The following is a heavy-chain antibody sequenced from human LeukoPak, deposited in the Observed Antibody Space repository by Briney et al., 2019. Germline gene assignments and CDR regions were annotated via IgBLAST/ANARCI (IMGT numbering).Heavy chain of an antibody. J-gene: IGHJ4*02. CDR1: GFTFSNYW. CDR3: AKGGATVIDY. Sequence: GESLRLSCAASGFTFSNYWMHWVRQAPGKGLVWVSRINSDGSSTTSADSVKGRFTISGDNAKNTLYLQMNSLRAEDTAVYYCAKGGATVIDYWGQGTLVTVSS. D-gene: IGHD4-17*01. V-gene: IGHV3-74*01. CDR2: INSDGSST.